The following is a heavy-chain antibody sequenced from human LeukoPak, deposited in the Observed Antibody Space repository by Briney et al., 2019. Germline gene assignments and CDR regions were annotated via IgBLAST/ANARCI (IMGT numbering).Heavy chain of an antibody. Sequence: AGGSLRLSCAASGFTFSGSAMHWVRQASGKGLEWVGRIRSKANSYATAYAASVKGRFTISRDDSKNTAYLQMNSLKTEDTAVYYCTSPGITMIHYYGMDVWGQGTTVTVSS. CDR1: GFTFSGSA. D-gene: IGHD3-22*01. CDR3: TSPGITMIHYYGMDV. V-gene: IGHV3-73*01. J-gene: IGHJ6*02. CDR2: IRSKANSYAT.